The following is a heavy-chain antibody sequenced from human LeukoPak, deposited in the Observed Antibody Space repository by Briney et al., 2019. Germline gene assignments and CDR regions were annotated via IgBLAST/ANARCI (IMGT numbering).Heavy chain of an antibody. V-gene: IGHV3-21*01. D-gene: IGHD5-24*01. CDR2: ISSSSSYI. J-gene: IGHJ4*02. CDR1: GFTFSRYS. Sequence: GGSLRLSCAASGFTFSRYSMNWVRQAPGKGLEWVSSISSSSSYIYYADSVKGRFTISRDNAKNSLYLQMNSLRAGDTAVYYCARDRDGNVPNDWGQGTLVTVSS. CDR3: ARDRDGNVPND.